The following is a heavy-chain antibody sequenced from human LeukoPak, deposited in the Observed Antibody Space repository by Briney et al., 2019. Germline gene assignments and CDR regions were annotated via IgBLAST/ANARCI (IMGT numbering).Heavy chain of an antibody. CDR2: IYHSGST. Sequence: SETLSLTCNVSGYSISSGYYWGWIRQPPGKGLEWIGSIYHSGSTYYNPSLKSRVTISVDTSKNQFSLKLSSVTAADTAVYYCARDPYYYDSSGSQRGDAFDIWGQGTMVTVSS. D-gene: IGHD3-22*01. CDR1: GYSISSGYY. V-gene: IGHV4-38-2*02. CDR3: ARDPYYYDSSGSQRGDAFDI. J-gene: IGHJ3*02.